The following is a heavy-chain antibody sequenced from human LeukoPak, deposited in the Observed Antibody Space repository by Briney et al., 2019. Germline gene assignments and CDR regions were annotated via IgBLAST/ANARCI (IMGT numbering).Heavy chain of an antibody. J-gene: IGHJ4*02. CDR3: ARDYDYYGSGSYFGY. D-gene: IGHD3-10*01. CDR1: GFTFSDYY. CDR2: ISSSGSTI. V-gene: IGHV3-11*04. Sequence: GGSLRLSCAASGFTFSDYYMSWIRQAPGKGLEWVSYISSSGSTIYYADSVKGRFTISRDNAKNSLYLQMNSLRAEDTSVYYCARDYDYYGSGSYFGYWGQGTLVTVSS.